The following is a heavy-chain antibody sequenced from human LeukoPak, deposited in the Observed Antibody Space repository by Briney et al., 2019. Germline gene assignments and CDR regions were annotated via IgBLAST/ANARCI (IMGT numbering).Heavy chain of an antibody. CDR3: AKETSRSVRGVIVTKYYYYGMDV. CDR1: GFTFSSYG. J-gene: IGHJ6*02. CDR2: IWYDGSNK. Sequence: GGSLRLSCAASGFTFSSYGMHWVRQAPGKGLEWVAVIWYDGSNKYYADSVKGRFTISRDNSKNTLYLQMNSLRAEDTAVYYCAKETSRSVRGVIVTKYYYYGMDVWGQGTTVTVSS. D-gene: IGHD3-10*01. V-gene: IGHV3-30*02.